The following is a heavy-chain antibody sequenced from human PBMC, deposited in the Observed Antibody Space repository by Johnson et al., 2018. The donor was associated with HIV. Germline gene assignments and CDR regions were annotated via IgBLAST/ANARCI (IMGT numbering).Heavy chain of an antibody. CDR2: IWYDGSKK. J-gene: IGHJ3*01. D-gene: IGHD6-13*01. Sequence: QVQLVESGGGVVQPGRSLRLSCAASGFTFSTYGMHWVRQAPGKGLEWVAVIWYDGSKKYYVESVQGRFTISRDNSKNTLYLQMNSLRAEDTAVYYCSRPWGASSSPDSFDLWGQGTMVTVSS. CDR1: GFTFSTYG. V-gene: IGHV3-33*08. CDR3: SRPWGASSSPDSFDL.